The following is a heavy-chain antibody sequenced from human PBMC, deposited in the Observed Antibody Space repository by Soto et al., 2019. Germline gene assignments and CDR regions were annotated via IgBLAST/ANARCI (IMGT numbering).Heavy chain of an antibody. J-gene: IGHJ4*02. CDR1: GGTFSSYA. CDR2: IIPIFGTA. D-gene: IGHD3-3*01. Sequence: GASVKVYCKASGGTFSSYAISWVRQAPGQGLEWMGGIIPIFGTANYAQKFQGRVTITADESTSTAYMELSSLRAEDTAVYYCAKARAQYYDFWSGYPVDYWGQGALVTVSS. CDR3: AKARAQYYDFWSGYPVDY. V-gene: IGHV1-69*13.